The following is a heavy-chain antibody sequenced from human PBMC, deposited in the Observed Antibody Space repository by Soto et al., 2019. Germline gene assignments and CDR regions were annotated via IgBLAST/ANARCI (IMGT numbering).Heavy chain of an antibody. CDR2: IYYSGST. Sequence: SETLSVTCTVSSGSISSYYWSWSRQPPGKGLEWIGYIYYSGSTNYNPSLKSRVTISVDTSKNQFSLKLSSVTAADTAVYYCARVHYYFWSGYSDEIFDYCGQGTLVTVSS. J-gene: IGHJ4*02. V-gene: IGHV4-59*01. CDR3: ARVHYYFWSGYSDEIFDY. D-gene: IGHD3-3*01. CDR1: SGSISSYY.